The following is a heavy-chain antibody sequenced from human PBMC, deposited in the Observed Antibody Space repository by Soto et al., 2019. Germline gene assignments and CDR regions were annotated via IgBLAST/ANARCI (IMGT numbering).Heavy chain of an antibody. V-gene: IGHV4-34*01. J-gene: IGHJ6*02. CDR1: GGSFSGYY. CDR2: INHSGST. Sequence: QVQLQQWGAGLLKPSETLSLTCAVYGGSFSGYYWSWIRQPPGKGLGWIGEINHSGSTNYNPSLKSRVTISVDTSKSQFSLRLSSVTAADTAVYYCARGRSWYGMDVWGQGTTVTVSS. CDR3: ARGRSWYGMDV. D-gene: IGHD6-13*01.